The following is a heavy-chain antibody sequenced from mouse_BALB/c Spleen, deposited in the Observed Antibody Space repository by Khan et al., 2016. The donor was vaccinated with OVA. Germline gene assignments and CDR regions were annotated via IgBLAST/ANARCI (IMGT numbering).Heavy chain of an antibody. CDR3: ARGGGGDRFAY. CDR2: ISTYYGDA. J-gene: IGHJ3*01. V-gene: IGHV1S137*01. Sequence: VQLQESGAELVRPGVSVKISCKGSGYTFTDFTMHWVKQSHAKSLEWIGVISTYYGDATHNEKFKGKATLTVDKSSSTAYMELARLTSEDSAICYCARGGGGDRFAYWGQGTLVTVSA. CDR1: GYTFTDFT.